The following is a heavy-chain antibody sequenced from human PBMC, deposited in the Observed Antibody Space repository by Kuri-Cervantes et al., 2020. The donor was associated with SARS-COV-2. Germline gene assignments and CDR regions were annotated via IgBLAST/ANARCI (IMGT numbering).Heavy chain of an antibody. Sequence: GESLKISCAASGFTFSHYGMHWVRQAPGKGLEWVAVISYDAYNKYHADSVKGRFTISRDSSKSTLYLQMNSLRTDGTAVYYCARDLLHYDSSGYYYDPGWGQGTLVTVSS. J-gene: IGHJ4*02. CDR2: ISYDAYNK. D-gene: IGHD3-22*01. CDR3: ARDLLHYDSSGYYYDPG. CDR1: GFTFSHYG. V-gene: IGHV3-30*03.